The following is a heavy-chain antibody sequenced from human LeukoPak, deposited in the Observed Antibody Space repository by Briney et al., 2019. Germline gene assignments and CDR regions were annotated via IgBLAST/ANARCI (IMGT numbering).Heavy chain of an antibody. Sequence: SETLSLTCTVSGGSISSYYWSWIRQPPGTGLEWIGYIYYSGSTNYNPSLKSRVTISVDTSKNQFSLKLSSVTAADTAVYYCARSPISSFYYYYGMDVWGQGTTVTVSS. CDR1: GGSISSYY. CDR2: IYYSGST. J-gene: IGHJ6*02. V-gene: IGHV4-59*01. D-gene: IGHD3-3*02. CDR3: ARSPISSFYYYYGMDV.